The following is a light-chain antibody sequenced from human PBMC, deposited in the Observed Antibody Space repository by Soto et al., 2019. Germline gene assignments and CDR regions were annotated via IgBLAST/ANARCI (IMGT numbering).Light chain of an antibody. J-gene: IGKJ1*01. Sequence: DIPMTQSPSTLSAFVGDRVTITCRASQSISSWLAWYQQKPGKAPKVLIYKASSLESGVPSRFSGSGSGTEFTLTISSLQPDDVATYYCHQYSTYWTFGQGTKVEIK. CDR3: HQYSTYWT. CDR1: QSISSW. V-gene: IGKV1-5*03. CDR2: KAS.